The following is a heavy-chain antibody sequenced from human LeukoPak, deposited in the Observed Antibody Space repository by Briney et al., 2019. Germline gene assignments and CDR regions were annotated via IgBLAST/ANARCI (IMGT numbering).Heavy chain of an antibody. Sequence: GGSLRLSCAASGFTFSSYEMNWVRQAPGKGLEWVSYISSSGSTIYYADSVKGRFTLSRDNSKNTLYLQMNSLRAEDTAVYYCVRDKEQVRGVEVDYWGQGTLVTVSS. CDR2: ISSSGSTI. D-gene: IGHD3-10*01. V-gene: IGHV3-48*03. J-gene: IGHJ4*02. CDR3: VRDKEQVRGVEVDY. CDR1: GFTFSSYE.